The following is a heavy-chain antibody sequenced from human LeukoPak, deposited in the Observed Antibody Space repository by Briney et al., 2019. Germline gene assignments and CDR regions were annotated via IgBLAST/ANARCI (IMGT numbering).Heavy chain of an antibody. CDR3: ASLTPIVVVPAANLGDAFDI. V-gene: IGHV3-53*01. CDR2: IYSGDNT. J-gene: IGHJ3*02. CDR1: GFTVSSNY. Sequence: GGSLRLSCAASGFTVSSNYMSWVRQAPGKGLEWVSVIYSGDNTYYVDSVKGRFTISRDNAKNSLYLQMNSLRAEDTAVYYCASLTPIVVVPAANLGDAFDIWGQGTMVTVSS. D-gene: IGHD2-2*01.